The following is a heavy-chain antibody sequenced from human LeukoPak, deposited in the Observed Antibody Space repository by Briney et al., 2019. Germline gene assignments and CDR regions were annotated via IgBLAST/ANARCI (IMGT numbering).Heavy chain of an antibody. CDR2: ISGSGGST. CDR1: GFTFSISW. V-gene: IGHV3-23*01. CDR3: AKWANTAMVYFDY. D-gene: IGHD5-18*01. Sequence: GGSLRLSCVASGFTFSISWVTWVRQAPGKGLEWVSAISGSGGSTYYADSVKGRFTISRDNSKNTLYLQMNSLRAEDTAVYYCAKWANTAMVYFDYWGQGTLVTVSS. J-gene: IGHJ4*02.